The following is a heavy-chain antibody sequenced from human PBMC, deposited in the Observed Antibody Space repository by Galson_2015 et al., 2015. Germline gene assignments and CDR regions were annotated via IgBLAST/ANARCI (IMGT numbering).Heavy chain of an antibody. V-gene: IGHV3-23*01. J-gene: IGHJ6*02. Sequence: SLRLSYAASGFTFSNYAMNWVRQAPGKGLEWVSAISTTGGSTYYADSVKGRFTISRDNSKNTLYLQMNSLRAEDTAVYYCAKVLSPYSYYYYGMDVWGQGTTVTVSS. CDR3: AKVLSPYSYYYYGMDV. CDR2: ISTTGGST. D-gene: IGHD2/OR15-2a*01. CDR1: GFTFSNYA.